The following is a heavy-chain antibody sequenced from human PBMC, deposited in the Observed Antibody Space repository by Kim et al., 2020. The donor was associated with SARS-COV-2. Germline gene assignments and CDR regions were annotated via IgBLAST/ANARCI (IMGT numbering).Heavy chain of an antibody. J-gene: IGHJ6*02. V-gene: IGHV3-33*01. CDR2: IWYDGSNK. CDR3: AREGGYSSSSGGYYYYGMDV. Sequence: GGSLRLSCAASGFTFSSYGMHWVRQAPGKGLEWVAVIWYDGSNKYYADSVKGRFTISRDNSKNTLYLQMNSLRAEDTAVYYCAREGGYSSSSGGYYYYGMDVWGQGTTVTVSS. D-gene: IGHD6-6*01. CDR1: GFTFSSYG.